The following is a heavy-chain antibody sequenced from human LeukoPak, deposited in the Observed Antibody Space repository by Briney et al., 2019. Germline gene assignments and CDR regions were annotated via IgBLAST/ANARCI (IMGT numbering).Heavy chain of an antibody. CDR2: INPKSGAT. CDR1: GYAFSAYY. CDR3: ARSPITLVGAVIPNWFDP. D-gene: IGHD3-10*01. J-gene: IGHJ5*02. Sequence: ASVKVSCKASGYAFSAYYMNWVRQAPGQGLEWMGWINPKSGATNYAQKFQGRVTMTRDTSISIVYMEMSRLRSDDTAAYYCARSPITLVGAVIPNWFDPRGQGTLVTVSS. V-gene: IGHV1-2*02.